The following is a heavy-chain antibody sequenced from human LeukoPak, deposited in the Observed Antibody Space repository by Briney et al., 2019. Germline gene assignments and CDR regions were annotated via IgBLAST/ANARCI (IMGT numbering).Heavy chain of an antibody. CDR1: GGSISSYY. D-gene: IGHD6-13*01. CDR2: IYYSGST. V-gene: IGHV4-59*08. CDR3: ARHVYSSSWYIYYYGMDV. J-gene: IGHJ6*02. Sequence: SETLSLTCTVSGGSISSYYWSWIRQPPGKGLEWIGYIYYSGSTNYNPSLKSRVAISVDTSKNQFSLKLSSVTSSDTAVYYCARHVYSSSWYIYYYGMDVWGQGPTVTVSS.